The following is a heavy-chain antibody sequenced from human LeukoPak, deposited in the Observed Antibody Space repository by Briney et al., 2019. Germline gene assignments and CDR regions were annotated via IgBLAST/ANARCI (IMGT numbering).Heavy chain of an antibody. CDR1: GFTFSSYA. D-gene: IGHD3-10*01. Sequence: GGSLRLSCAASGFTFSSYAMSWVRQAPGKGLEWVSAISGSGGSTYYADSVKGRFTISRDNSKNTLYLQMNSLRAEDTAVYYCAKGYVFLWFGEPDYDYYGMDVWGQGTTVTVSS. V-gene: IGHV3-23*01. CDR3: AKGYVFLWFGEPDYDYYGMDV. J-gene: IGHJ6*02. CDR2: ISGSGGST.